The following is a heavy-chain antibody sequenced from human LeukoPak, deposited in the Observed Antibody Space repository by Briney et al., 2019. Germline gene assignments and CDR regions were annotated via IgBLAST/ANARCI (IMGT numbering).Heavy chain of an antibody. CDR1: GFTFSSYG. D-gene: IGHD3-22*01. CDR3: AREQPYYYDSSGTALMAEIKYYFDY. V-gene: IGHV3-7*01. J-gene: IGHJ4*02. CDR2: IKQDGSEK. Sequence: GGSLRLSCTASGFTFSSYGIHWVRQAPGKGLEWVANIKQDGSEKYYVDSVKGRFTISRDNAKNSLYLQMNSLRAEDTGVYYCAREQPYYYDSSGTALMAEIKYYFDYWGQGTLVTVSS.